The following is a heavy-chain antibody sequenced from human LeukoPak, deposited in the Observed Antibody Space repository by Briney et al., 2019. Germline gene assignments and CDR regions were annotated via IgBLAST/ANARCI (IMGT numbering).Heavy chain of an antibody. J-gene: IGHJ4*02. CDR2: ISRNSTYI. CDR1: GFTFSDYI. Sequence: PGGSQRLSCAASGFTFSDYIMNWVRQAPGKGLEWVASISRNSTYIHYADSVKGRFTISRDNARNSLFLQMNSLRAEDTAIYYCARDECYYFDSWGQGTPVFVSS. D-gene: IGHD3-3*01. CDR3: ARDECYYFDS. V-gene: IGHV3-21*01.